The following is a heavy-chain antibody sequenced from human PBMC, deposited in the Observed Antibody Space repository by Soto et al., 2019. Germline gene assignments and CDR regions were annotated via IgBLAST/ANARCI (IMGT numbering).Heavy chain of an antibody. D-gene: IGHD2-21*02. CDR2: IFSNDEK. Sequence: GTGPTLVNATGTLRQTCTVSGFSLSNARMGVSWIRQPPGKALEWLAHIFSNDEKSYSTSLKSRLTISKDTSKSQVVLTMTNMDPVDTATYYCARAQHYSGGNSGYYYGMDVWGQGTTVTVS. V-gene: IGHV2-26*01. CDR3: ARAQHYSGGNSGYYYGMDV. CDR1: GFSLSNARMG. J-gene: IGHJ6*02.